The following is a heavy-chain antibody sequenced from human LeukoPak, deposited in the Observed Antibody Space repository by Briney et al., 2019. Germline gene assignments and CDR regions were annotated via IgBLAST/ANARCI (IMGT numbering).Heavy chain of an antibody. CDR1: GGTLSNYA. V-gene: IGHV1-69*05. CDR3: ARGYKRTSMVRGISYYYFHYMDV. D-gene: IGHD3-10*01. CDR2: IIPMFGTP. Sequence: ASVKVSCKASGGTLSNYAINWVRQAPGQGLEWMGGIIPMFGTPNYAQTFQGRVTVTTGESTSTAYMELSSLRSEDTAVYYCARGYKRTSMVRGISYYYFHYMDVWGIGTTVTVSS. J-gene: IGHJ6*03.